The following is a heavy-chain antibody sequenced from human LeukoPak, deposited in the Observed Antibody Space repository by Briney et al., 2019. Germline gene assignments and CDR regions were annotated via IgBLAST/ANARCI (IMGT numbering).Heavy chain of an antibody. CDR3: ARDSSGWYEGRYFQH. J-gene: IGHJ1*01. CDR1: GYTFTGYY. CDR2: INPNSGGT. V-gene: IGHV1-2*02. D-gene: IGHD6-19*01. Sequence: ASVKVSCKASGYTFTGYYMHWVRQAPGQGLEWMGWINPNSGGTNYAQKFQGRVTMTRDTSISTVYMELSSLRSEDTAMYYCARDSSGWYEGRYFQHWGQGTLVTVSS.